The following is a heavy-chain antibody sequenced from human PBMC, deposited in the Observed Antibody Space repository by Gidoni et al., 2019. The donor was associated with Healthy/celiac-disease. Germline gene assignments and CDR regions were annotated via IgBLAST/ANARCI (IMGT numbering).Heavy chain of an antibody. Sequence: EVQLLESGGGLVQTGGSLRLSCAASGFTFSSEAMSWCRQAPGKGLEWVSAISGSGGRKYYADSVKGRFTISRDNSKNTLYLQMNSLRTEDTAVYYCAKCPVGTSCPVDYWGQGTLVTVSS. D-gene: IGHD2-2*01. CDR2: ISGSGGRK. J-gene: IGHJ4*02. CDR3: AKCPVGTSCPVDY. CDR1: GFTFSSEA. V-gene: IGHV3-23*01.